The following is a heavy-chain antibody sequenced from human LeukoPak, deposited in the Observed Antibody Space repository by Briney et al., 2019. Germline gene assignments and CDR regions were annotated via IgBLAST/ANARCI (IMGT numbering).Heavy chain of an antibody. J-gene: IGHJ5*02. CDR1: GGTFSSYA. CDR3: ARAPYSSSSGWFDP. D-gene: IGHD6-6*01. Sequence: GASVKVSCKASGGTFSSYAISWVRQAPGQGLEWMGGIIPIFGTANYAQKFQGRVTITTGESTSTAYMELSSLRSEDTAVYYCARAPYSSSSGWFDPWGQGTLVTVSS. CDR2: IIPIFGTA. V-gene: IGHV1-69*05.